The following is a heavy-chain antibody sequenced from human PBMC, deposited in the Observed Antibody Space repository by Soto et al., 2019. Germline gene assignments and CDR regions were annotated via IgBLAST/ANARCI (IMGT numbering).Heavy chain of an antibody. V-gene: IGHV3-21*01. Sequence: LRLSCAVSGFTFNSYSMNWVRQAPGKGLEWVSSISSFSNKYYADSVKGRFTISRDNSKNTLYLQMNSLRAEDTAVYYCARDYLVVPHRVIDYWGQGTLVTVSS. J-gene: IGHJ4*02. D-gene: IGHD2-2*01. CDR3: ARDYLVVPHRVIDY. CDR2: ISSFSNK. CDR1: GFTFNSYS.